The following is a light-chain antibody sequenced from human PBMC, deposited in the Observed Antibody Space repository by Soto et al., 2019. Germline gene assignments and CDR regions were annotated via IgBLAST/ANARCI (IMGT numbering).Light chain of an antibody. CDR1: QSVSSY. CDR2: DAS. J-gene: IGKJ1*01. CDR3: QQYGSSGT. Sequence: EIVLTQSPGTLSLSPGERATLSFRASQSVSSYLAWYQQKPGQAPRLLIYDASNRATGIPARFSGSGSGTDFTLTISRLEPEDFAVYYCQQYGSSGTFGQGTKVDNK. V-gene: IGKV3-20*01.